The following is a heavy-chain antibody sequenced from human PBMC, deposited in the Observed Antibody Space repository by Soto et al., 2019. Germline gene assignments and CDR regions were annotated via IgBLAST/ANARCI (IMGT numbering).Heavy chain of an antibody. CDR2: TRNKVNSYTT. J-gene: IGHJ5*02. CDR1: GFTFSDHY. V-gene: IGHV3-72*01. Sequence: EVQLVESGGGLVQPGGSLRLSCVASGFTFSDHYMDWVRQAPGKGLEWVGRTRNKVNSYTTEYAASVKGRFVSSRDDSKNSVYLQMNSLKTEDTAVYYCARVRGGGVGWFDPWGQGTLVTVSS. CDR3: ARVRGGGVGWFDP. D-gene: IGHD3-16*01.